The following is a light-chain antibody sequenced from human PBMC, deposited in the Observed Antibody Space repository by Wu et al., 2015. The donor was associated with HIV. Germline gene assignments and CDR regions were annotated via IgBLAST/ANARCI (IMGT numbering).Light chain of an antibody. V-gene: IGKV1-NL1*01. Sequence: DIQMTQSPSSLSASLGDRVTITCRASQGISNSLAWYQQKPGRAPKLLLYAASRLESGVPSRFSGSGSGTDYTLTINSLQPEDFATYYCQQYYSIPLTFGGGPRWRSN. CDR2: AAS. CDR1: QGISNS. CDR3: QQYYSIPLT. J-gene: IGKJ4*01.